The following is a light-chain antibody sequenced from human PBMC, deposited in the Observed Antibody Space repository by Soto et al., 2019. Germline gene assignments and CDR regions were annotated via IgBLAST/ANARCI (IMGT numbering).Light chain of an antibody. Sequence: QSALTQPASVSGSPGQSITISCTGTSGDVGYNNYVSWYQQHPGKAPKLMIYDVSNRPSGVSNRFSGSKSGNTASLTISGLQAEDEADYYCSSYTSSSTRVFGTGTKLTVL. V-gene: IGLV2-14*01. J-gene: IGLJ1*01. CDR2: DVS. CDR3: SSYTSSSTRV. CDR1: SGDVGYNNY.